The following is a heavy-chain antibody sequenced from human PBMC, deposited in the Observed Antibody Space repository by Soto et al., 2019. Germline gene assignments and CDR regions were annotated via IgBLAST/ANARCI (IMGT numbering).Heavy chain of an antibody. Sequence: ASVKVSCKASGYTFTSYGISWVRQAPGQGLEWMGWISAYNGNTNYAQKLQGRVTMTTDTSTSTAYMELRSLRSDDTAVYYCARVPELTGDPIDAFDIWGQGTMVTVSS. J-gene: IGHJ3*02. CDR3: ARVPELTGDPIDAFDI. CDR1: GYTFTSYG. CDR2: ISAYNGNT. V-gene: IGHV1-18*01. D-gene: IGHD7-27*01.